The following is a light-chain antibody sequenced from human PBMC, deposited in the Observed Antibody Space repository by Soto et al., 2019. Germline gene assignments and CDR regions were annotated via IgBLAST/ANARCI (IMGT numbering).Light chain of an antibody. CDR1: ETVATN. CDR3: QQYFEWPPMT. CDR2: GAS. Sequence: VMTQSPATLSVSPGERATLSCWASETVATNLAWYQQKPGQAPRLLISGASTRAAGISDRFRGSGSGTEFTLTISSLRSEDSAIYYCQQYFEWPPMTFGQGTE. V-gene: IGKV3-15*01. J-gene: IGKJ1*01.